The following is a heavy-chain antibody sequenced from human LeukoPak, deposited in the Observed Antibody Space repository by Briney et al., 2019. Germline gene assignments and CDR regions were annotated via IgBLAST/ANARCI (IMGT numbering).Heavy chain of an antibody. CDR2: ISYDGSNI. Sequence: GGSLRLSCAASGFTFSSYAMHWVRQAPGKGPEWVAVISYDGSNIYYADSVKGRFTISRDNAKNSLYLQMNSLRAEDTAVYYCARGLVVVTARNDYWGQGTLVTVSS. J-gene: IGHJ4*02. CDR3: ARGLVVVTARNDY. D-gene: IGHD2-21*02. V-gene: IGHV3-30-3*01. CDR1: GFTFSSYA.